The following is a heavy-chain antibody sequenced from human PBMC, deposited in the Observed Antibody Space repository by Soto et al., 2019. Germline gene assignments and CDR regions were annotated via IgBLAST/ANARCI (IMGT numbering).Heavy chain of an antibody. CDR2: VFNSGIA. V-gene: IGHV4-31*03. J-gene: IGHJ4*02. D-gene: IGHD5-12*01. CDR3: ARGYSGYDYNFDY. Sequence: PSETLTLICSFSDVVTFIGSYDWSWIRQRPGKGLECLGYVFNSGIAYYNPSLRSRVTISIDTSKDEFSLTLSSVTAADTAVYFCARGYSGYDYNFDYWGQGISVTVSS. CDR1: DVVTFIGSYD.